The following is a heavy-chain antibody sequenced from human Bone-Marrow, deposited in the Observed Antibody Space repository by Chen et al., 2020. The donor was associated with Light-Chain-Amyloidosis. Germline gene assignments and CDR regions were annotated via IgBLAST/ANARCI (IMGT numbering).Heavy chain of an antibody. J-gene: IGHJ4*02. Sequence: EVQLEQSGPEVKKPGESLKISCKGFGYTFPNYWIGWVRQMHGKGLEWMGVIYPDDSDARYSPSFEGKVTISADKSITTAYLQWRSLKASDTAMYYCARRRDGYSFDYWGQGTLVTVSS. CDR2: IYPDDSDA. D-gene: IGHD5-12*01. CDR3: ARRRDGYSFDY. V-gene: IGHV5-51*01. CDR1: GYTFPNYW.